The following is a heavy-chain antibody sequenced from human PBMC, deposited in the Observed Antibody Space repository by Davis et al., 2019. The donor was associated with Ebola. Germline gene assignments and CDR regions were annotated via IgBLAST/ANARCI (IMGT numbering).Heavy chain of an antibody. CDR3: AKDIGALPYSSPFDY. J-gene: IGHJ4*02. V-gene: IGHV3-74*01. CDR1: GLTFSRNR. D-gene: IGHD6-13*01. Sequence: HTGGSLRLSCAASGLTFSRNRMHWVPQVPGTGLVWVSQISRDGSATNYAEYVKGRFTISRDNAKNTLYLQMNSLRAEDKALYYCAKDIGALPYSSPFDYWGQGTLVTVSS. CDR2: ISRDGSAT.